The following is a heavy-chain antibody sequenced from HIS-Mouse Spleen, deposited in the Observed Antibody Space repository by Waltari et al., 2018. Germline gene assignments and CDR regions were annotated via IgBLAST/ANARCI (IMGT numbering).Heavy chain of an antibody. CDR3: ARDYYGSGSYYYYYGMDV. CDR1: GYNFTGYS. CDR2: INPNSGGT. J-gene: IGHJ6*02. Sequence: QVQLVQSGAEVKKPGASVKVSCKASGYNFTGYSMHWVRQAPGQGLEWMGWINPNSGGTNYAQKFQGRVTMTRDTSISTAYMELSRLRSDDTAVYYCARDYYGSGSYYYYYGMDVWGQGTTVTVSS. V-gene: IGHV1-2*02. D-gene: IGHD3-10*01.